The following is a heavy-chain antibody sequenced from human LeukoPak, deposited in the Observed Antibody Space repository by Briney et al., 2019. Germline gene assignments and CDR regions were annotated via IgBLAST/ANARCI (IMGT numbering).Heavy chain of an antibody. Sequence: SETLSLTCSVSGGSINRFFWSWIRQPPGEGLDWIGYIYYNGSTTYNPSLKSRVTISVDTSKNQFSLKLSSATAADTAVYYCARVGRTTHDAFDIWGQGTMVTVSS. CDR3: ARVGRTTHDAFDI. D-gene: IGHD4-11*01. CDR1: GGSINRFF. V-gene: IGHV4-59*01. CDR2: IYYNGST. J-gene: IGHJ3*02.